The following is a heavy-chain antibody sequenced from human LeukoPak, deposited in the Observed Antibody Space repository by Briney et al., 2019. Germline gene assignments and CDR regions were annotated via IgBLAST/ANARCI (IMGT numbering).Heavy chain of an antibody. CDR3: ARSPISITGTTVDY. CDR1: GYTFTGYY. V-gene: IGHV1-2*02. CDR2: INPNSGGT. D-gene: IGHD1/OR15-1a*01. J-gene: IGHJ4*02. Sequence: GASVKVSCKASGYTFTGYYTHWVRQAPGQGLEWMGWINPNSGGTNYAQKFQGRVTMTRDTSISTAYMELSRLRSDDTAVYYCARSPISITGTTVDYWGQGTLVTVSS.